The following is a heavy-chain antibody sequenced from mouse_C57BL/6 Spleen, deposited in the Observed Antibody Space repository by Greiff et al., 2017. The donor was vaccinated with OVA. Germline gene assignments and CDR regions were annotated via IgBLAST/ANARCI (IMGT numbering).Heavy chain of an antibody. CDR2: INPYNGGT. J-gene: IGHJ2*01. Sequence: VQLQQSGPVLVKPGASVKMSCKASGYTFTDYYMNWVKQSHGKSLEWIGVINPYNGGTSYNQKFKGKATLTVDKSSSTAYMELNSLTSEDSAVYYCARTGANWDYFDYWGQGTTLTVSS. CDR1: GYTFTDYY. CDR3: ARTGANWDYFDY. V-gene: IGHV1-19*01. D-gene: IGHD4-1*01.